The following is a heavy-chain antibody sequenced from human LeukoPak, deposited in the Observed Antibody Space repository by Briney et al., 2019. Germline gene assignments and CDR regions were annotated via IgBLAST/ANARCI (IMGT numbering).Heavy chain of an antibody. CDR2: IYTSGST. J-gene: IGHJ5*02. CDR3: ARVDNRYKRAAAVNNWFDP. Sequence: SETLSLTCTVSGGSISSYYWSWIRQPAGKGLEWIGRIYTSGSTDYNPSLKSRVTMSVDTSKNQFSLKPSSVTAADTAVYYCARVDNRYKRAAAVNNWFDPWGQGTLVTVSS. D-gene: IGHD6-13*01. V-gene: IGHV4-4*07. CDR1: GGSISSYY.